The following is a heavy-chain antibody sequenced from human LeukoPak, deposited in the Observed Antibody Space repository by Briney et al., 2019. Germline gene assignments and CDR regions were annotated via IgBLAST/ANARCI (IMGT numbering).Heavy chain of an antibody. D-gene: IGHD3-22*01. J-gene: IGHJ3*02. V-gene: IGHV1-18*01. Sequence: TSVKVSCKASGYSFDRYGISWVRQAPGQGLEWLGWIGAFNGNTNYAQNLQGRVTMTADTSTTTAYMELRSLSSDDTAVYYCARDFLSYDGSENHFEDTFDIWGQGTMVTVSS. CDR1: GYSFDRYG. CDR2: IGAFNGNT. CDR3: ARDFLSYDGSENHFEDTFDI.